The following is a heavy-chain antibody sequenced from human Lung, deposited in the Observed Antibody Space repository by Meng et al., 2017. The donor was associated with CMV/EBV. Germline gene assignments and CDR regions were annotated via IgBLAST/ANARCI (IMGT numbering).Heavy chain of an antibody. CDR3: ARRRIAVAGFDP. CDR2: ISAYNGNT. J-gene: IGHJ5*02. D-gene: IGHD6-19*01. Sequence: ASVXVSXKASGYTFTSYGISWVRQAPGQGLEWTGWISAYNGNTNYAQKLQGRVTMTTDTSTSTAYMELRSLRSDDTAVYYCARRRIAVAGFDPWGQGTLVTVSS. CDR1: GYTFTSYG. V-gene: IGHV1-18*01.